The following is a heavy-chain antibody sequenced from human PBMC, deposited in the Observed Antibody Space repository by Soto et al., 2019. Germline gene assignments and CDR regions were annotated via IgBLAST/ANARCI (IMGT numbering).Heavy chain of an antibody. J-gene: IGHJ5*02. CDR2: MNPNSGNT. CDR1: GYTFTSYD. CDR3: ARGIKYGDYSRWFEP. Sequence: QVQLVQSGAEVKKPGASVKVSCKASGYTFTSYDSNWVRQATGQGLEYLGWMNPNSGNTGYVQKFQGRVTLTRNTSISTAYMELSSLRSEDTAVYYCARGIKYGDYSRWFEPWGQGTLVTVSS. D-gene: IGHD4-17*01. V-gene: IGHV1-8*02.